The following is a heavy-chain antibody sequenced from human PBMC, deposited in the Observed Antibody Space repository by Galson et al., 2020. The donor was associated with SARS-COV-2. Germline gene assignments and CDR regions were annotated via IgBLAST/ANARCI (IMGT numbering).Heavy chain of an antibody. Sequence: ETSETLSLTCSVSDGPMSSYYWSWIRQPPGKGLEWIGYISYSGSANYNPSLRSRVTISVDLSKNQFSLKVTSVTAADTAVYYYARYPAPLYGGNYFCCMDRGGRGTAVTVSS. D-gene: IGHD4-17*01. CDR1: DGPMSSYY. V-gene: IGHV4-59*01. CDR3: ARYPAPLYGGNYFCCMDR. CDR2: ISYSGSA. J-gene: IGHJ6*01.